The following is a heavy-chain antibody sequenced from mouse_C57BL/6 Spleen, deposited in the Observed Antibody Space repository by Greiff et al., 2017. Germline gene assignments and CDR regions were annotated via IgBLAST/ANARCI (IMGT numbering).Heavy chain of an antibody. J-gene: IGHJ4*01. Sequence: EVKLVESGGGLVKPGGSLKLSCAASGFTFSDYGMHWVRQAPEKGLEWVAYISSGSSTIYYADTVKGRFTISRDNAKNTLFLQMTSLRFEDTAMYYCARNWDGAMDYWGQGTSVTVSS. CDR3: ARNWDGAMDY. D-gene: IGHD4-1*01. CDR1: GFTFSDYG. V-gene: IGHV5-17*01. CDR2: ISSGSSTI.